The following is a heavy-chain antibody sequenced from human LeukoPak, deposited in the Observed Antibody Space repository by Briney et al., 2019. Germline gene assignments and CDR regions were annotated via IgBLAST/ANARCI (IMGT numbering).Heavy chain of an antibody. CDR3: ARDRVLGIAAAAPNYYYYGMDV. Sequence: PGGSLRLSCAASGFTVSSNYMSWVRQAPGKGLEWVSVIYSGGSTYYADSVKGRFTISRDNSKNTLYLQMNSLGAEDTAVYYCARDRVLGIAAAAPNYYYYGMDVWGQGTTVTVSS. CDR1: GFTVSSNY. CDR2: IYSGGST. V-gene: IGHV3-66*01. D-gene: IGHD6-13*01. J-gene: IGHJ6*02.